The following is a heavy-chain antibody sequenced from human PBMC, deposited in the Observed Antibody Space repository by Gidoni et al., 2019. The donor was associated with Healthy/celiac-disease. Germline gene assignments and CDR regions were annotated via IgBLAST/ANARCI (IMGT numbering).Heavy chain of an antibody. CDR2: IYYSGST. V-gene: IGHV4-31*03. CDR3: ARFVIAAAGSYYFDY. J-gene: IGHJ4*02. Sequence: QVQLQESGPGLVQPSQTLSLTCTVSGCSISSGGYYWSWIRQHPGKGLEWIGYIYYSGSTYYNPSLKSRVTISVDTSKNQFSLKLSSVTAADTAVYYCARFVIAAAGSYYFDYWGQGTLVTVSS. D-gene: IGHD6-13*01. CDR1: GCSISSGGYY.